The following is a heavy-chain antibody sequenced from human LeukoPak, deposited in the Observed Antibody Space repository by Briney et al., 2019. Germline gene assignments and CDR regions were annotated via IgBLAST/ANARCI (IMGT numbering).Heavy chain of an antibody. CDR2: IYYSGST. D-gene: IGHD1-1*01. J-gene: IGHJ4*01. CDR3: ARHMGLGYTYFYPYFDY. V-gene: IGHV4-59*08. CDR1: GGPISSYY. Sequence: PSETLSLTCTVSGGPISSYYWSWIRQPPGKGLEWIGYIYYSGSTNYNPSLKSRVTISVDTSKNQFSLKLSSVTAADTAVYYCARHMGLGYTYFYPYFDYWGQGTLVTASS.